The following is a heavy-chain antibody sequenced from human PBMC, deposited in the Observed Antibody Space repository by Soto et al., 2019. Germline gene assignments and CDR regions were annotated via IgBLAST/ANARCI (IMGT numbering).Heavy chain of an antibody. Sequence: SETLSLTCTVSGGSISSYYWSWIRQPPGKGLEWIGYIYYSGSTNYNPSLKSRVTISVDTSKNQFSLKLSSVTAADTAVYYCASTLRVSPYLFDYWGQGTLVTVS. V-gene: IGHV4-59*01. CDR1: GGSISSYY. CDR3: ASTLRVSPYLFDY. CDR2: IYYSGST. D-gene: IGHD3-10*01. J-gene: IGHJ4*02.